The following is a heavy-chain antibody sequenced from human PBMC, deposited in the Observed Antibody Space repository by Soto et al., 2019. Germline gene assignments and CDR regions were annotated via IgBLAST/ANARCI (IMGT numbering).Heavy chain of an antibody. J-gene: IGHJ4*02. CDR1: GFTFSNAW. CDR3: TTYSGSYSPSDY. V-gene: IGHV3-15*01. D-gene: IGHD1-26*01. CDR2: IKSKTDGGTT. Sequence: EVQLVESGGGLVKPGGSLRLSCAASGFTFSNAWMSWVRQAPGKGLEWVGRIKSKTDGGTTDYAAPVKGRFTISRDDSKNTLYLQMTSLKTEDTAVYYCTTYSGSYSPSDYWGQGTLVTVSS.